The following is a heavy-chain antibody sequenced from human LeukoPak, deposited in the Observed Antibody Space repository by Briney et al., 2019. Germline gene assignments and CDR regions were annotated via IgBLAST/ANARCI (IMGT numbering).Heavy chain of an antibody. CDR2: INHSGST. Sequence: SETLSLTCAVYGGSFSGYYWSWIRQPPGKGLEWIGEINHSGSTNYNPSLKSRVTISVDTSKNQFSLKLSSVTAADTAVYYCARRVVWMATIYYYYYMDVWGKGTTVTVSS. D-gene: IGHD5-24*01. V-gene: IGHV4-34*01. J-gene: IGHJ6*03. CDR1: GGSFSGYY. CDR3: ARRVVWMATIYYYYYMDV.